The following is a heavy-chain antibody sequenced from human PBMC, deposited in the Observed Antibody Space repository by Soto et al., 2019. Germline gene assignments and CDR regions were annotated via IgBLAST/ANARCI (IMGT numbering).Heavy chain of an antibody. D-gene: IGHD6-13*01. Sequence: GGSLRLSCAASGFTFSSYSMNWVRQAPGKGLEWVSSISSSSSYIYYADSVKGRFTISRDNSKNTLYLQMNSLRAEDTAVYYCAKSAQLASLGMDVWGQGTTVTVSS. J-gene: IGHJ6*02. CDR2: ISSSSSYI. CDR1: GFTFSSYS. V-gene: IGHV3-21*01. CDR3: AKSAQLASLGMDV.